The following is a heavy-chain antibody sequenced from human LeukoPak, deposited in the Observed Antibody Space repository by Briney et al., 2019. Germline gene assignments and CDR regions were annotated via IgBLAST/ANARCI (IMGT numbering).Heavy chain of an antibody. Sequence: GGSLRLSCVASGFAFGRYWMSWVRQAPGKGLEWVANIKLDGSEKNYVDSVKGRFTISRDNTKNSLYLQMNSLRAEDTAVFYCARDQYDTWSRRGNFDSWGQGTLVIVSS. J-gene: IGHJ4*02. D-gene: IGHD3-3*01. CDR2: IKLDGSEK. V-gene: IGHV3-7*03. CDR1: GFAFGRYW. CDR3: ARDQYDTWSRRGNFDS.